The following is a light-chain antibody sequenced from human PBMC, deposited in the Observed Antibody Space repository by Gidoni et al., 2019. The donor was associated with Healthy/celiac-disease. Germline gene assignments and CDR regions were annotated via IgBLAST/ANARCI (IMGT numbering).Light chain of an antibody. CDR3: QQYNNRPRT. V-gene: IGKV1-39*01. CDR1: QSISSY. J-gene: IGKJ1*01. Sequence: DIQMTQSPSSLSASVGDRVTITCRASQSISSYLHWYQQKPGKAPKLLIYAASSRQTGIPARFSGSGSGTEFTLTISSLQSEDFAAYYCQQYNNRPRTFGQGTKVEIK. CDR2: AAS.